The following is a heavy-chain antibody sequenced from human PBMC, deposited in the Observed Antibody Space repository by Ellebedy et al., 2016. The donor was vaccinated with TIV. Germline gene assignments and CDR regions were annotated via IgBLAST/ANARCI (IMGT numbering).Heavy chain of an antibody. CDR3: ARPSGGYGDYLY. D-gene: IGHD4-17*01. CDR1: GASISSTYY. CDR2: ISYSGST. Sequence: SETLSLXXTVSGASISSTYYWGWIRQPPGKGLEWIGSISYSGSTFYSPSLKSRVTISRDTSKNQFSLKLNSVTAADTAVYYCARPSGGYGDYLYWGQGTLVTVSS. J-gene: IGHJ4*02. V-gene: IGHV4-39*01.